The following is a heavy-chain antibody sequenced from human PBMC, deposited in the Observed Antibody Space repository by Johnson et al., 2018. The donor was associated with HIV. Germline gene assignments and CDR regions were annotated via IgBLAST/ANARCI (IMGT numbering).Heavy chain of an antibody. J-gene: IGHJ3*02. CDR3: ANDKGSSSWSGLDI. CDR2: VNQDGSASI. Sequence: VQLVESGGGLVQPGGSLRLSCAASGFTLSNPWMSWVRQAPGQGLEYVANVNQDGSASIGYADSVQGRFTISRDNAKNSLYLQMNSLRAEDTALYYCANDKGSSSWSGLDIWGQGTMVTVSS. CDR1: GFTLSNPW. V-gene: IGHV3-7*05. D-gene: IGHD6-13*01.